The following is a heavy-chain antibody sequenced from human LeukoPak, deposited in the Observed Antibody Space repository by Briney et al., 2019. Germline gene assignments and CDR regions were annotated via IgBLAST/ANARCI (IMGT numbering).Heavy chain of an antibody. CDR3: ARHFLRGAIISGFDY. Sequence: SETLSPTCTVSGGSISSSSYYWGWIRQPPGKGLEWIGSIYYSGSSYYNPSLKSRVTISVDTSNNHFSLRLSSVTAADTAVYYCARHFLRGAIISGFDYWGQGTLVTVSS. J-gene: IGHJ4*02. CDR2: IYYSGSS. CDR1: GGSISSSSYY. D-gene: IGHD3-10*01. V-gene: IGHV4-39*01.